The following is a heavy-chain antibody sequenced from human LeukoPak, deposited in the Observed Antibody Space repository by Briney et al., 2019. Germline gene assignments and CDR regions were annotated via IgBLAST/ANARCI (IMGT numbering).Heavy chain of an antibody. CDR3: TRDLRHAQDAFDI. V-gene: IGHV3-49*03. CDR2: IRTLLYGGTT. Sequence: PGGSLRLSCTASGFTFGDYAMSWFRQAPWKGPEWVGFIRTLLYGGTTDYAASVRGRFTISRDDSKSIAYLQMNSLKIDDTAMYFCTRDLRHAQDAFDIWGQGTMVTVSS. CDR1: GFTFGDYA. J-gene: IGHJ3*02.